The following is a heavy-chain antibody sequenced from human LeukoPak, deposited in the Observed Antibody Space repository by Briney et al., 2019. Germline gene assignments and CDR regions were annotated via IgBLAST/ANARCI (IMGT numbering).Heavy chain of an antibody. D-gene: IGHD1-7*01. V-gene: IGHV4-4*07. Sequence: SETLSLTCTVSGGSISNYYWSWVRQPAGKGLEWIGRIFTSGSTNYNPSLQSRVSMSVDTSKNQISLKLNSVTAADTAVYYCAMYNWNYEGFDPWGQGTLVTVSS. CDR1: GGSISNYY. CDR3: AMYNWNYEGFDP. CDR2: IFTSGST. J-gene: IGHJ5*02.